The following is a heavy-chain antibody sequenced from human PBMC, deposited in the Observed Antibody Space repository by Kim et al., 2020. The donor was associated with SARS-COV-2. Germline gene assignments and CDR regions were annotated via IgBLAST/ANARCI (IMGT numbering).Heavy chain of an antibody. D-gene: IGHD3-10*01. CDR2: INHSGST. CDR1: GGSFSGYC. CDR3: ARAQRGRSYYGMDV. V-gene: IGHV4-34*01. Sequence: SETLSLTCAVYGGSFSGYCWSWIRQPPGKGLEWIGEINHSGSTNYNPSLKSRVTISIDTSKNQFSLKLSSVTAADTAVYYCARAQRGRSYYGMDVWGQGT. J-gene: IGHJ6*02.